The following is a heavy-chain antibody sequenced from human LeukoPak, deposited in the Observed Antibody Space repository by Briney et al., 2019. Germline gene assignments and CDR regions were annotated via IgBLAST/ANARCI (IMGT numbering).Heavy chain of an antibody. CDR3: ARGYCSGGGCYRYFDY. V-gene: IGHV3-64*01. Sequence: PGGSLILSCAASGFTFSSYTMHWVRQAPGKGLEYVSAISSNGGSTYYVNSVKGRFTISRDNSKNTLFLQMGSLRAEDMAVYYCARGYCSGGGCYRYFDYWGQGTLVTVSS. D-gene: IGHD2-15*01. J-gene: IGHJ4*02. CDR2: ISSNGGST. CDR1: GFTFSSYT.